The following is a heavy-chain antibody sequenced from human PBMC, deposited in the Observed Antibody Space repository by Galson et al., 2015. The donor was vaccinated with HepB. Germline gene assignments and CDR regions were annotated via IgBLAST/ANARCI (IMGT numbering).Heavy chain of an antibody. CDR2: IYYSGST. Sequence: ETLSLTCTVSGGSISSSSYYWGWIRQPPGKGLEWIGSIYYSGSTYYNPSLKSRVTISVDTSKNQFSLKLSSVTAADTAVYYCASPPLSYWGQGTLVTVSS. CDR3: ASPPLSY. V-gene: IGHV4-39*01. CDR1: GGSISSSSYY. J-gene: IGHJ4*02. D-gene: IGHD4/OR15-4a*01.